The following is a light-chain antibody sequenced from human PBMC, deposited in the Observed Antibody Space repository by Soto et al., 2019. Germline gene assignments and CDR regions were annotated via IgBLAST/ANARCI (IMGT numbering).Light chain of an antibody. J-gene: IGKJ2*01. CDR1: EPVSTSF. V-gene: IGKV3-15*01. CDR3: QQYNNWRSYT. CDR2: GAS. Sequence: EIVLTQSPGTLSLSPGERATLSCRASEPVSTSFLAWYQQKRGQPPRLLIYGASTRATGIPDRFSGSGSGTDFTLTISSLQSEDFAVYFCQQYNNWRSYTFGQGTKVDIK.